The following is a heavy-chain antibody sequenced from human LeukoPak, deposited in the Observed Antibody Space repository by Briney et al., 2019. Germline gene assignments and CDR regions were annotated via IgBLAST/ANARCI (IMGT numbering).Heavy chain of an antibody. J-gene: IGHJ4*02. D-gene: IGHD5-12*01. CDR3: ARDSSDYDYLDY. CDR1: GDSIRSGGYY. CDR2: IYHSGST. Sequence: SETLSLTCTVSGDSIRSGGYYWSWIRQHPGKGLEWIGYIYHSGSTHYNPSLKSRITISVDTTNNQFSLKLSSVTAADTAVYYCARDSSDYDYLDYWGQGTLVTVSS. V-gene: IGHV4-31*03.